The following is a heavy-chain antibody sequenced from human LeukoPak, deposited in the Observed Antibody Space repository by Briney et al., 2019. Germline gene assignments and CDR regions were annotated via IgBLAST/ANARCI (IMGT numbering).Heavy chain of an antibody. D-gene: IGHD3/OR15-3a*01. V-gene: IGHV4-39*01. CDR2: TFYTGRT. CDR1: GDSIISNIYW. CDR3: ARRRHNFDFYDV. Sequence: SETLSLTCTVSGDSIISNIYWWDWVRLPPGKGLEWIGATFYTGRTFYSPSLKSRVTVSVDTSKNQFSLDLSSATAADTAVYYCARRRHNFDFYDVWGQGTRVTVS. J-gene: IGHJ3*01.